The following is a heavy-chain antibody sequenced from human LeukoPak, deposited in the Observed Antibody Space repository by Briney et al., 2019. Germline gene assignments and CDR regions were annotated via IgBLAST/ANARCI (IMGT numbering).Heavy chain of an antibody. CDR1: GFTFSSYA. J-gene: IGHJ4*02. Sequence: SGGSLRLSCAASGFTFSSYAMSWVRQAPGKGLEWVSSISSSSSYIYYADSVKGRFTISRDNAKNSLYLQMNSLRAEDTAVYYCARDWGGGYWGQGTLVTVSS. V-gene: IGHV3-21*01. CDR3: ARDWGGGY. CDR2: ISSSSSYI. D-gene: IGHD3-16*01.